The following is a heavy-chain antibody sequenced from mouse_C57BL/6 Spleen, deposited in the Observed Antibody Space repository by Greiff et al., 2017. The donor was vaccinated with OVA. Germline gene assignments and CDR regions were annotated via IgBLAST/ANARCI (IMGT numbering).Heavy chain of an antibody. D-gene: IGHD1-1*01. V-gene: IGHV5-9-1*02. CDR3: TRRHYGSSYWYFDV. CDR2: ISSGGDYI. J-gene: IGHJ1*03. Sequence: EVKLMESGEGLVKPGGSLKLSCAASGFTFSSYAMSWVRQTPEKRLEWVAYISSGGDYIYYADTVKGRFTISRDNARNTLYLQMSSLKSEDTAMYYCTRRHYGSSYWYFDVWGTGTTVTVSS. CDR1: GFTFSSYA.